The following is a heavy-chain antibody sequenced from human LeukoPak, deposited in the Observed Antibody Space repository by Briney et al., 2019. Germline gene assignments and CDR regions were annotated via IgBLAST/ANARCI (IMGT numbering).Heavy chain of an antibody. CDR2: FYTSGST. D-gene: IGHD5-12*01. CDR3: ARGHSGYDDY. Sequence: SETLSLTCTVSGGSMSSYYWSWIRQPAGEGLEWIGRFYTSGSTNYNPSLKSRVTMSIDTSKNQSSLKLHPVTAADTAIYYCARGHSGYDDYWGQGTLVTVSS. V-gene: IGHV4-4*07. J-gene: IGHJ4*02. CDR1: GGSMSSYY.